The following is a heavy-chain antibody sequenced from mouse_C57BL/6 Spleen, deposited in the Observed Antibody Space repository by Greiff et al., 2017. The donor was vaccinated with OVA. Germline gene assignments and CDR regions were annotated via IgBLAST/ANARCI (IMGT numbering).Heavy chain of an antibody. CDR1: GYTFTSYW. J-gene: IGHJ2*01. CDR2: IDPSDSYT. Sequence: QVQLKESGAELVKPGASVKLSCKASGYTFTSYWMQWVKQRPGQGLEWIGEIDPSDSYTNYNQKFKGKATLTVDTSSSTAYMQLSSLTSEDSAVYYCARRKDYWGQGTTLTVSS. CDR3: ARRKDY. V-gene: IGHV1-50*01.